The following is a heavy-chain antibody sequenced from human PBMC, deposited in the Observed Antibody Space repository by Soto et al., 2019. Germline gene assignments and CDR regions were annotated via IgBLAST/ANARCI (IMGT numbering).Heavy chain of an antibody. V-gene: IGHV3-11*01. J-gene: IGHJ6*02. CDR1: GFTFSDYY. D-gene: IGHD3-16*01. CDR3: ARGGGYGGQYYYGMDV. CDR2: ITSSGRTI. Sequence: GGSLRLSCAPSGFTFSDYYMSWIRQAPGKGLEWVSYITSSGRTIFYADSVKGRFTISRDNAKNSLYLQMNSLRAEDTAVYYCARGGGYGGQYYYGMDVWGQGTTVTVSS.